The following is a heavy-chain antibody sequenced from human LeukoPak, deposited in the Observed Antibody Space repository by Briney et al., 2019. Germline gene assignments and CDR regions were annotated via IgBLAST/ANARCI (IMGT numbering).Heavy chain of an antibody. Sequence: PGRSLRLSCAASGFTFDDYAMHWVRQAPGKGLEWVSTICWHSGNIVYADSVKGRFTISRDSAKSSLYLQMNSLRAEDTALYYCAKDGGPKTPGHCSTTTCYYYFGMDVWGQGTTVTVSS. CDR1: GFTFDDYA. D-gene: IGHD2-2*01. V-gene: IGHV3-9*01. CDR3: AKDGGPKTPGHCSTTTCYYYFGMDV. J-gene: IGHJ6*02. CDR2: ICWHSGNI.